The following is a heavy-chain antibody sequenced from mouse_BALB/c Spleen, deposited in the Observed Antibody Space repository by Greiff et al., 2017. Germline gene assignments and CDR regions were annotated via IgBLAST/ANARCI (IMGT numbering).Heavy chain of an antibody. D-gene: IGHD2-10*01. CDR2: SRNKANDYTT. CDR3: ARGPYYGNYLAWFAY. CDR1: GFTFSDFY. V-gene: IGHV7-1*02. Sequence: EVNLVESGGGLVQPGGSLRLSCAPSGFTFSDFYMEWVRQPPGKRLEWIAASRNKANDYTTEYSASVKGRFIVSRDTSQSILYLQMNALRAEDTAIYYCARGPYYGNYLAWFAYWGQGTLVTVSA. J-gene: IGHJ3*01.